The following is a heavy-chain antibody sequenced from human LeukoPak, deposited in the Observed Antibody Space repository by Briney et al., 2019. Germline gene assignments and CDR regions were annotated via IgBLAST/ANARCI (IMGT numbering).Heavy chain of an antibody. CDR2: IYSGGST. V-gene: IGHV3-53*01. CDR1: GGSVSSGSYY. Sequence: ETLSLTCTVSGGSVSSGSYYWSWVRQAPGKGLEWVSVIYSGGSTYYADSVKGRFTISRDNSKNTLYLQMNSLRAEDTAVYYCHSATYYYDSRTFDYWGQGTLVTVSS. J-gene: IGHJ4*02. CDR3: HSATYYYDSRTFDY. D-gene: IGHD3-22*01.